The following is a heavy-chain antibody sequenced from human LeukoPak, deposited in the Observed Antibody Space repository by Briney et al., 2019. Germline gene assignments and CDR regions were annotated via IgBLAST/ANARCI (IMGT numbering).Heavy chain of an antibody. V-gene: IGHV4-4*07. D-gene: IGHD6-6*01. CDR1: GGSISSYY. Sequence: SETLSLTCTVSGGSISSYYWSWIRQPAGKGLEWSGRIYTSGSTNYNPSLKSRVTMSVDTSKNQFSLKLSSVTDADTAVYYCARDLWAALRFDPWGQGTLVTVSS. CDR3: ARDLWAALRFDP. J-gene: IGHJ5*02. CDR2: IYTSGST.